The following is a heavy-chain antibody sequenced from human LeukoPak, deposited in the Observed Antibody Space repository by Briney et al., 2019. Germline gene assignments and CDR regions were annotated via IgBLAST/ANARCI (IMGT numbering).Heavy chain of an antibody. CDR2: ISYSGST. D-gene: IGHD1-26*01. CDR3: ATYSGTFYLQFDY. V-gene: IGHV4-39*01. CDR1: GGSISSSAYY. Sequence: SETLSLTCTVSGGSISSSAYYWGWIRQPPGKGLEWIGSISYSGSTYHNPSLKSQVTISVDTSKNRFSLELISVTAEDTAVYYCATYSGTFYLQFDYWGRGTLVTVSS. J-gene: IGHJ4*02.